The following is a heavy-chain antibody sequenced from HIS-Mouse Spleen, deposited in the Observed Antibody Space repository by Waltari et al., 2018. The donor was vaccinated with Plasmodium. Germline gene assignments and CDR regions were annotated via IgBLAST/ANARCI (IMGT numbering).Heavy chain of an antibody. V-gene: IGHV3-7*01. CDR3: ASSWYWYFDL. Sequence: EVQLVESGGGLVKPGGSLSPSCAASVFTFRSSWMSWVRLAPGKGLEWVANIKQDGSEKYYVDSVKGRFTISRDNAKNSLYLQMNSLRAEDTAVYYCASSWYWYFDLWGRGTLVTVSS. CDR1: VFTFRSSW. J-gene: IGHJ2*01. D-gene: IGHD6-13*01. CDR2: IKQDGSEK.